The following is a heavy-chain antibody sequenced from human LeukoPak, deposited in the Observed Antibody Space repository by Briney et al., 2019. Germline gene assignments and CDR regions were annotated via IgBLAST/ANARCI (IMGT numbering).Heavy chain of an antibody. V-gene: IGHV4-59*01. CDR3: ARIIAAVGATFGEFDP. Sequence: PSEALSLTCTVSGDSISTYYWSWIRQPPGKGLEWIGYIYYRVTSDYNPSLKSRVTMSVDMSTRQISLKLSSVTAADTAVYYCARIIAAVGATFGEFDPWGQGTLVTVSS. D-gene: IGHD1-26*01. CDR2: IYYRVTS. CDR1: GDSISTYY. J-gene: IGHJ5*02.